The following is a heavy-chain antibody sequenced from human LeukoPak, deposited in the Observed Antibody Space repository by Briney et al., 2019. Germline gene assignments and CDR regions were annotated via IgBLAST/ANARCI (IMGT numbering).Heavy chain of an antibody. D-gene: IGHD3-3*01. CDR1: GFTFSSYW. J-gene: IGHJ4*02. CDR3: ARVDWSGYSSGLDY. CDR2: IKQDGSEK. Sequence: SGGSLRLSCAASGFTFSSYWMSWVRQAPGKGLXXVANIKQDGSEKLYLDSVRGRFTISRDNAKNSLYLQMNSLRAEDTAVYYCARVDWSGYSSGLDYWGQGTLVTVSS. V-gene: IGHV3-7*01.